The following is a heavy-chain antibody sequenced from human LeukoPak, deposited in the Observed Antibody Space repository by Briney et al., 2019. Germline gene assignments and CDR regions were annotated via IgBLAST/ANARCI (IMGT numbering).Heavy chain of an antibody. V-gene: IGHV4-59*01. J-gene: IGHJ4*02. CDR2: IYYSGTT. Sequence: SETLSLTCTVSGGSIGTYSWNWIRQPPGKGLEWIGYIYYSGTTNYNPSLKSRVTISVDASKNQFSLKLSSVTAADTAVYYCARGVYIAAAQYAYWGQGTLVTVSS. D-gene: IGHD6-13*01. CDR1: GGSIGTYS. CDR3: ARGVYIAAAQYAY.